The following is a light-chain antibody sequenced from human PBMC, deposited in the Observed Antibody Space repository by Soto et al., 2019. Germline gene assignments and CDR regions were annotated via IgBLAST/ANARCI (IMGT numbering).Light chain of an antibody. CDR1: QDISSW. CDR3: QQGDSFPFT. J-gene: IGKJ4*01. CDR2: AAS. Sequence: DIQMTQSPSSVSASVGDRVTITCRASQDISSWVAWYQQKPGKAPKLLISAASSLQRGVPRRFSGSGSGTDFTLIISSLQPGDFATYFCQQGDSFPFTFGGGTKVEIK. V-gene: IGKV1-12*01.